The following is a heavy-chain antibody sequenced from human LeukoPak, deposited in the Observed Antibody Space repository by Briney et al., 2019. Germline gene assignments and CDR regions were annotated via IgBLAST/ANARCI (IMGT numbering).Heavy chain of an antibody. V-gene: IGHV4-39*01. J-gene: IGHJ4*02. Sequence: PSETLSLTCTVSGGSISSSGYFWGWIRQPPGRGLEWIGSIYYSASTYYNPSLKSRGAISVDTSKNQFSLKLSSVTAADTAVYYCARRSSSGWYANWGQGTLVTVSS. CDR2: IYYSAST. CDR3: ARRSSSGWYAN. D-gene: IGHD6-19*01. CDR1: GGSISSSGYF.